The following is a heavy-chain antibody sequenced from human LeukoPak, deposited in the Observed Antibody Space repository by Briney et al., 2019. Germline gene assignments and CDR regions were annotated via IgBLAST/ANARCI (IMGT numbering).Heavy chain of an antibody. CDR2: IIPIFGTA. D-gene: IGHD4-23*01. CDR1: GGTFSSYA. J-gene: IGHJ4*02. V-gene: IGHV1-69*13. CDR3: ARSSYGGPTSKYYFDY. Sequence: ASVKVSCKASGGTFSSYAISWVRQAPGQGLEWMGGIIPIFGTANYAQKFQGRVTITADESTSTAYMELSSLRSEDTAVYYCARSSYGGPTSKYYFDYWGQGTLVTVSS.